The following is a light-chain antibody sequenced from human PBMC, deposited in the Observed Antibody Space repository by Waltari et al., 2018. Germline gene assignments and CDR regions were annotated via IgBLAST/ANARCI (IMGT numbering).Light chain of an antibody. Sequence: QSVLTQPPSVSGAPGQRVPISCTGSSPNIGAGYVVPWYQQLPGTAPKLLIYGNSNRPSGVPDRFSGSKSGTSASLAITGLQAEDEADYYCQSYDSSLSVVFGGGTKLTVL. J-gene: IGLJ2*01. CDR2: GNS. CDR1: SPNIGAGYV. CDR3: QSYDSSLSVV. V-gene: IGLV1-40*01.